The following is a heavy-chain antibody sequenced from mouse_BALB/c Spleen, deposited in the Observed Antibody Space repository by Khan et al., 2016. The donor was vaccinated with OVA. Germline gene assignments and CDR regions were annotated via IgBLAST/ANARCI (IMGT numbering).Heavy chain of an antibody. CDR1: GFTFSTYG. V-gene: IGHV5-6*01. Sequence: EVELVESGGDLVKPGGSLKLSCAASGFTFSTYGMSWVRRTPDMRLEWVATISSGGHYTYYPDSVKGRFTISRDNAKNTLYLQMSSLKSEDTAIYYCARLAYYYNSEGFAYWGQGTLVTVSA. J-gene: IGHJ3*01. D-gene: IGHD1-1*02. CDR3: ARLAYYYNSEGFAY. CDR2: ISSGGHYT.